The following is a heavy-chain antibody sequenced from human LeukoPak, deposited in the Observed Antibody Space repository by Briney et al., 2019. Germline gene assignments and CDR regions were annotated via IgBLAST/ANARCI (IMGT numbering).Heavy chain of an antibody. CDR1: GGSISSGGYC. Sequence: NPSETLSLTCTVSGGSISSGGYCWSWIRQHPGKGLEWIGYIYYSGSTYYNPSLKSRVTISVDTSKHQFSLRLSSVTAADTAVYYCASRRGSRFDYWGQGTLVTVSS. J-gene: IGHJ4*02. V-gene: IGHV4-31*03. CDR3: ASRRGSRFDY. CDR2: IYYSGST. D-gene: IGHD3-10*01.